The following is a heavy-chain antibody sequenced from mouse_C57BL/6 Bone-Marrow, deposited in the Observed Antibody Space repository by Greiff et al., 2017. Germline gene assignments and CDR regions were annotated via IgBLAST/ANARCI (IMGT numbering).Heavy chain of an antibody. J-gene: IGHJ4*01. CDR2: IYPGSGST. V-gene: IGHV1-55*01. CDR1: GYTFTSYW. Sequence: QVQLQQPGAELVKPGASVKMSCKASGYTFTSYWITWVKQRPGQGLEWIGDIYPGSGSTNYNEKFKSKATLTVDTSSSTAYMQLSSLTSEDSAVYYCNKFITTVVANYAMGYWGQGTSVTVSS. D-gene: IGHD1-1*01. CDR3: NKFITTVVANYAMGY.